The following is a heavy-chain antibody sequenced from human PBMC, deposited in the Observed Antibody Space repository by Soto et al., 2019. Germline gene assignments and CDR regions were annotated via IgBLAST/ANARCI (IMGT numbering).Heavy chain of an antibody. J-gene: IGHJ4*02. CDR1: GFTFSSYA. V-gene: IGHV3-23*01. CDR3: AKRTGMSRDSSEYYFDY. D-gene: IGHD3-22*01. Sequence: GGSLRLSCAASGFTFSSYAMSWVRQAPGKGLEWVSAISGSGGSTYYADSVKGRFTISRDNSKNTLYLQMNSLRAEDTAVYYCAKRTGMSRDSSEYYFDYWGQGTLVTVSS. CDR2: ISGSGGST.